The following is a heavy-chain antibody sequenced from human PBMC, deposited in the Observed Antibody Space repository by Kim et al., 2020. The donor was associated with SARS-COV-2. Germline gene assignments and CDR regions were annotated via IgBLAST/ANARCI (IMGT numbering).Heavy chain of an antibody. J-gene: IGHJ6*02. CDR2: INHSGST. V-gene: IGHV4-34*01. Sequence: SETLSLTCAVYGGSFSGYYWSWIRQPPGKGLEWIGEINHSGSTNYNPSLKSRVTISVDTSKNQFSLKLSSVTAADTAVYYCARGRRRQWLATSRYYYYGMDVWGQGTTVTVSS. CDR3: ARGRRRQWLATSRYYYYGMDV. CDR1: GGSFSGYY. D-gene: IGHD6-19*01.